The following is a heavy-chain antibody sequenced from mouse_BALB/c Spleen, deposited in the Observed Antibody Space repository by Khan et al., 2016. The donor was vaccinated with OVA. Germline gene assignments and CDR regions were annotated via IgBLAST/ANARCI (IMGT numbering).Heavy chain of an antibody. J-gene: IGHJ4*01. V-gene: IGHV9-4*02. CDR1: GYTFTTAG. Sequence: QIQLVQSGPELKKPGETVRISCKASGYTFTTAGMQWVQKLPGKGLKWIGWINTHSGVPKYAEDFKGRFAFSLDTSASTVYLQITNLNNQDTATXFCAREEAAYYRYDGGAMDYWGQGTSVTVSS. CDR2: INTHSGVP. CDR3: AREEAAYYRYDGGAMDY. D-gene: IGHD2-14*01.